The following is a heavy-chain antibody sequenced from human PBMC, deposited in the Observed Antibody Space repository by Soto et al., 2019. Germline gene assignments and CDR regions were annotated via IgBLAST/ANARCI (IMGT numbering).Heavy chain of an antibody. Sequence: PGGSLRLSCVGSGFTFNTYSMIWVRQAPGQGLEWISYITGSSRTKYYADSVRGRFTISRDNAKNSLYLQMNSLRDEDTAVYFCARDSGSGWCLEAWGQGTLVTVSS. CDR1: GFTFNTYS. D-gene: IGHD6-19*01. V-gene: IGHV3-48*02. CDR2: ITGSSRTK. CDR3: ARDSGSGWCLEA. J-gene: IGHJ5*02.